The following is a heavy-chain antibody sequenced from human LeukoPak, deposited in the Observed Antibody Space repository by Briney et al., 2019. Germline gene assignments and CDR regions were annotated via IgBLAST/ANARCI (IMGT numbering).Heavy chain of an antibody. CDR1: GGSISSYY. CDR3: ARAPNWLYFDY. J-gene: IGHJ4*02. CDR2: IYYSGRT. D-gene: IGHD7-27*01. Sequence: SETLSLTCTVSGGSISSYYWSWIRQPPGKGLEWIGYIYYSGRTNYNPSLKSRVTISLDTSKNQFSLKLSSVTAADTAVYYCARAPNWLYFDYWGQGTLVTVSS. V-gene: IGHV4-59*01.